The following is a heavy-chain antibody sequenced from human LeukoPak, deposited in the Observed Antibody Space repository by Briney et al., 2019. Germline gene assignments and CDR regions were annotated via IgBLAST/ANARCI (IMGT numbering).Heavy chain of an antibody. CDR3: AAPRGYYDSSGYYYDFDY. V-gene: IGHV3-23*01. D-gene: IGHD3-22*01. CDR1: GFTFSSYA. Sequence: PGGSLRLSCAASGFTFSSYAMSWVRQAPGKGLEWVSVITGSGGITYYADSVKGRFTISRDNSKNTVYLQMNSLRAEDTAVYYCAAPRGYYDSSGYYYDFDYWGQGTLVTVSS. CDR2: ITGSGGIT. J-gene: IGHJ4*02.